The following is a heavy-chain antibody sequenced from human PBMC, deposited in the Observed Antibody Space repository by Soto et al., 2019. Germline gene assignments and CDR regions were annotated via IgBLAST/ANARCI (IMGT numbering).Heavy chain of an antibody. CDR3: ANLMSNTYRA. CDR2: ISAFNGDT. J-gene: IGHJ5*02. V-gene: IGHV1-18*04. Sequence: QVHLVQSGPEVKKPGASVKVSCKASGYTFSNYGTNWVRQAPGQGLEWMGWISAFNGDTKYLEKFQGRVIMTTDTATSTAFLELRTLRSDDTAVYYCANLMSNTYRAWGQGTLVTVSS. CDR1: GYTFSNYG. D-gene: IGHD2-8*01.